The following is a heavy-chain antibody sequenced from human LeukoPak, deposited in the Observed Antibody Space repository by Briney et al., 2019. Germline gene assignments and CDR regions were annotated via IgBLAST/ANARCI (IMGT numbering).Heavy chain of an antibody. CDR2: ISAYNGNT. J-gene: IGHJ4*02. D-gene: IGHD2-2*01. CDR1: GYTFTNYD. V-gene: IGHV1-18*01. CDR3: ARDDKYQLLLDF. Sequence: EASVKVSCKASGYTFTNYDISWVRQAPGQGPEWMGWISAYNGNTNYAQKLQGRVTMTTDTSTNTAYMELRGLRSDDTAVYYCARDDKYQLLLDFWGQGTLVTVSS.